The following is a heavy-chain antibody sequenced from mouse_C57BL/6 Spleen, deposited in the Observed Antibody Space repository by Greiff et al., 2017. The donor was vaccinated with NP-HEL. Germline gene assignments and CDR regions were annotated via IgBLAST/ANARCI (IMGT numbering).Heavy chain of an antibody. CDR2: IYPGDGDT. Sequence: VQLQQSGPELVKPGASVKISRKASGYAFSSSWMNWVKQRPGKGLEWIGRIYPGDGDTNYNGKFKGKATLTADKSSSTAYMQLSSLTSEDSAVYFCARGYGTRYFDVWGTGTTVTVSS. V-gene: IGHV1-82*01. D-gene: IGHD1-1*01. CDR3: ARGYGTRYFDV. CDR1: GYAFSSSW. J-gene: IGHJ1*03.